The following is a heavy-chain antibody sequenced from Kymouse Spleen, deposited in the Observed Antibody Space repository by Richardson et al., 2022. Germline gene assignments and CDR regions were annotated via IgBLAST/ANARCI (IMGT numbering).Heavy chain of an antibody. CDR2: IRSKANSYAT. CDR1: GFTFSGSA. D-gene: IGHD3-10*01. V-gene: IGHV3-73*02. J-gene: IGHJ6*02. Sequence: EVQLVESGGGLVQPGGSLKLSCAASGFTFSGSAMHWVRQASGKGLEWVGRIRSKANSYATAYAASVKGRFTISRDDSKNTAYLQMNSLKTEDTAVYYCTRILLWFGELWGYYGMDVWGQGTTVTVSS. CDR3: TRILLWFGELWGYYGMDV.